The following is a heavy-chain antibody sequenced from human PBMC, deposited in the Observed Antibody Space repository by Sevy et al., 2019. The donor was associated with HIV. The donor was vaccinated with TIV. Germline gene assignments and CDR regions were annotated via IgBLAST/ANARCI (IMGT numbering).Heavy chain of an antibody. J-gene: IGHJ4*02. CDR1: GYTFRNYG. CDR2: ISAYTGDT. CDR3: ARDKPQGVVVLPGSMWGGIDY. D-gene: IGHD2-2*01. Sequence: ASVKVSCRASGYTFRNYGISWVRQAPGQGLEWLGWISAYTGDTDLAQKVKARVTLTSDTSTNTAYLELRSLRSDDTAVYYCARDKPQGVVVLPGSMWGGIDYWGQGTLVTVSS. V-gene: IGHV1-18*01.